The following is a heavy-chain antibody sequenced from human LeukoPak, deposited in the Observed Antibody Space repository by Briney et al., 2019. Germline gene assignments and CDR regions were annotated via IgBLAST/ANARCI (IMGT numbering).Heavy chain of an antibody. V-gene: IGHV4-30-2*01. Sequence: SETLSLTCTVSGGSISSGGYYWSWIRQPPGKGLEWIGYIYHSGSTYYNPSLKSRVTISVDRSKNQFSLKLSSVTAADTAVYYCARDGEGNPYWYFDLWGRGTLVTVSS. CDR3: ARDGEGNPYWYFDL. CDR2: IYHSGST. D-gene: IGHD3-10*01. CDR1: GGSISSGGYY. J-gene: IGHJ2*01.